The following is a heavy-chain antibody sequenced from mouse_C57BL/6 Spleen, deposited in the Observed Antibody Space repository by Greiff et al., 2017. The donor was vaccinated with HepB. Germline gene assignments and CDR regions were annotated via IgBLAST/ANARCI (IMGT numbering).Heavy chain of an antibody. CDR2: INPNNGGT. Sequence: EVMLQQSGPELVKPGASVKISCKASGYTFTDYYMNWVKQSHGKSLEWIGDINPNNGGTSYNQKFKGKATLTVDKSSSTAYMELRSLTSEDSAVYYCAIMVDWYFDVWGTGTTVTVSS. D-gene: IGHD1-1*02. V-gene: IGHV1-26*01. CDR3: AIMVDWYFDV. J-gene: IGHJ1*03. CDR1: GYTFTDYY.